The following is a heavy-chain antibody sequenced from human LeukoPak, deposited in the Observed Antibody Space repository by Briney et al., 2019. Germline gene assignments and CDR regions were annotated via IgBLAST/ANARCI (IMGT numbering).Heavy chain of an antibody. D-gene: IGHD3-10*01. CDR3: AKSNGYGLVDI. CDR2: IYYSGST. CDR1: GGSISSSNW. Sequence: SGTLSLTCAVSGGSISSSNWWSWVRQPPGKGLEGIGSIYYSGSTYSNPSLKSRVTISVDTSKNQFSLKLSSVTAADTAVYYCAKSNGYGLVDIWGQGTMVTVSS. J-gene: IGHJ3*02. V-gene: IGHV4-4*02.